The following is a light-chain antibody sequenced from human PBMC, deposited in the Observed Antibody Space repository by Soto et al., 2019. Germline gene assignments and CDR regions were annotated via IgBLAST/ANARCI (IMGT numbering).Light chain of an antibody. Sequence: DIVMTQSPLSLPVTPGEPASISCRSSQSLLHSNAYNYLDWYLQKPGQSPQLLIYLGSNRASGVPDRFSGSGSGTDFTLKISRVEAEDVGVYYCMQALQTRYTFGQGTKLEIK. CDR1: QSLLHSNAYNY. CDR3: MQALQTRYT. J-gene: IGKJ2*01. V-gene: IGKV2-28*01. CDR2: LGS.